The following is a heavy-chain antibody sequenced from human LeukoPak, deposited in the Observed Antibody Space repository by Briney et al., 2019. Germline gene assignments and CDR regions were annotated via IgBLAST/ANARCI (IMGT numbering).Heavy chain of an antibody. D-gene: IGHD2-15*01. CDR1: GYGFTENG. CDR2: IFPDDSDT. CDR3: ARHGLAGCIGGRCFTSFHYYGMDV. V-gene: IGHV5-51*01. Sequence: GEALQIASQGSGYGFTENGIGWGRRITGKGLEWMGIIFPDDSDTKYSPSFQGQVIISFDKSISTAYLQWRSLKASDSAMDYCARHGLAGCIGGRCFTSFHYYGMDVWGQGTTVTVSS. J-gene: IGHJ6*02.